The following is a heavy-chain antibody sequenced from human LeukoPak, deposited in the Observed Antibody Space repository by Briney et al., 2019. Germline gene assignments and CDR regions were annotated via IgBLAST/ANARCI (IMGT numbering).Heavy chain of an antibody. CDR3: AKGHYDSSDYNYFTY. D-gene: IGHD3-22*01. CDR1: GFTFSSYA. J-gene: IGHJ4*02. V-gene: IGHV3-23*01. CDR2: ISNSGGST. Sequence: GGSLSLSCAASGFTFSSYAMSWVRQAPGKGLERVSVISNSGGSTHYADSVKGRFTISRDNSKNTLYLQMNSLRAEDTAVYYCAKGHYDSSDYNYFTYWGQGTLVSVSS.